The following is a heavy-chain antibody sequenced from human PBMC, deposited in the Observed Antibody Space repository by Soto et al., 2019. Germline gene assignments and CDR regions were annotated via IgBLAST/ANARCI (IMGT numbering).Heavy chain of an antibody. V-gene: IGHV4-31*03. Sequence: SETLSLTCTVSGGSISSGVYYWSWIRHHPGKGLEWIGYIYYSGSTYYNPSLKSRVTISVDTSKNQFSLKLSSVTAADTAVYYCAREGSGGMATRAFDIWGQGTMVTVSS. CDR3: AREGSGGMATRAFDI. CDR1: GGSISSGVYY. D-gene: IGHD2-8*02. CDR2: IYYSGST. J-gene: IGHJ3*02.